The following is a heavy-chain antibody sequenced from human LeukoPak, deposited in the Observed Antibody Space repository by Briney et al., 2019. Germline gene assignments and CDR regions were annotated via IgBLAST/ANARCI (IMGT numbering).Heavy chain of an antibody. CDR1: GYTFTTYA. V-gene: IGHV1-69*13. CDR3: ASDKRRYYDSSGYPFDY. CDR2: IIPIFGTA. Sequence: GASVKVSCTASGYTFTTYAMNWVRQAPGQGLEWMGGIIPIFGTANYAQKFQGRVTITADESTSTAYMELSSLRSEDTAVYYCASDKRRYYDSSGYPFDYWGQGTLVTVSS. D-gene: IGHD3-22*01. J-gene: IGHJ4*02.